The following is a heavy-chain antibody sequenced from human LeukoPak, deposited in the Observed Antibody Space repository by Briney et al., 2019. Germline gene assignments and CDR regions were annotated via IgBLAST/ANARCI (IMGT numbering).Heavy chain of an antibody. CDR1: GFTFSSYG. CDR3: AKGRGTYYYDSSGYYLDY. J-gene: IGHJ4*02. Sequence: GGSLRLSCAASGFTFSSYGMHWVRQAPGKGLEWVAFIRYDGSNKYYADSVKGRFTIFRDNSKNTLYLQMNSLRAEDTAVYYCAKGRGTYYYDSSGYYLDYWGQGTLVTVSS. D-gene: IGHD3-22*01. CDR2: IRYDGSNK. V-gene: IGHV3-30*02.